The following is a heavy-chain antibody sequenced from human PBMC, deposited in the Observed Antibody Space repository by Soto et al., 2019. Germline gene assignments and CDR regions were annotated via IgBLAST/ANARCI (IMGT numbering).Heavy chain of an antibody. Sequence: QVQLVESGGGVVQPGRSLRLSCAASGFTFSSYGMHWVRQAPGKGLEWVAVIWYDGSNKYYADSVKGRFTISRDNSKNTLYLQMNSRRAEDTAVYYCAREPPYYDSSGYIDYWGQGTLVTVSS. D-gene: IGHD3-22*01. J-gene: IGHJ4*02. CDR3: AREPPYYDSSGYIDY. V-gene: IGHV3-33*01. CDR1: GFTFSSYG. CDR2: IWYDGSNK.